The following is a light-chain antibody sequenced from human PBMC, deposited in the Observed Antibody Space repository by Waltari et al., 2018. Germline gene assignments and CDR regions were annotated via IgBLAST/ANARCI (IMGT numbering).Light chain of an antibody. V-gene: IGKV3-15*01. J-gene: IGKJ2*01. CDR2: GAS. CDR1: QSVTTN. Sequence: ELVMTQSPATLSVSPGERAIISCRARQSVTTNLAWYQQKPGQPPRLLIYGASTRATDIPARFSGSGSGTEFTLTITSLQSEDFAVYYCHQYNDGPPFNFGQGTKLEIK. CDR3: HQYNDGPPFN.